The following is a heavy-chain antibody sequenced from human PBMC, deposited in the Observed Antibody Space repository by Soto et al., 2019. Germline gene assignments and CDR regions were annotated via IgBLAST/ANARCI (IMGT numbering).Heavy chain of an antibody. CDR2: ISSSSSTI. CDR1: GFTFSSYS. J-gene: IGHJ6*02. CDR3: ASEYDYGDLNYYYYGMDV. Sequence: EVQLVESGGGLVQPGGSLRLSCAASGFTFSSYSMNWVRQDPGKGLEWVSYISSSSSTIYYADSVKGRFTISRDNAKNSLYLQMNSRRDEDTAVYYCASEYDYGDLNYYYYGMDVWGQGTTVTVSS. V-gene: IGHV3-48*02. D-gene: IGHD4-17*01.